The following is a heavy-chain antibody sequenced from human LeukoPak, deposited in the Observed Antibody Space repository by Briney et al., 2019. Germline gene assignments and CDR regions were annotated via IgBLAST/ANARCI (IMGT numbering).Heavy chain of an antibody. CDR3: ARDIGDCSSLSCYNHYYYMDV. CDR1: GFTFNNYW. J-gene: IGHJ6*03. CDR2: IKQDGSEK. Sequence: GGSLRLSCAVSGFTFNNYWMNWVRQAPGKGLEWVANIKQDGSEKYYVDSVKGRFTISRDNTKSSLYLQMNSLRDEDTAVYYCARDIGDCSSLSCYNHYYYMDVWGKGTTVTVSS. V-gene: IGHV3-7*01. D-gene: IGHD2-2*02.